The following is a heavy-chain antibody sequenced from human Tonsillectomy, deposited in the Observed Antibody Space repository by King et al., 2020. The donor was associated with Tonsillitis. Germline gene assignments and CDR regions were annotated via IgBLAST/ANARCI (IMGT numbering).Heavy chain of an antibody. CDR2: INFRRTD. CDR1: GGSISSTRNF. V-gene: IGHV4-39*01. J-gene: IGHJ4*02. Sequence: QLQESGPGLVKPSETLSLTCTVSGGSISSTRNFWGWIRQPPGKGLEWIGSINFRRTDYYNPSLKSRVSISIDTSKDQFSLTLTSATAADTALYYCASQMYSNGRYIGALFDSWGQGTLVSLSS. CDR3: ASQMYSNGRYIGALFDS. D-gene: IGHD6-19*01.